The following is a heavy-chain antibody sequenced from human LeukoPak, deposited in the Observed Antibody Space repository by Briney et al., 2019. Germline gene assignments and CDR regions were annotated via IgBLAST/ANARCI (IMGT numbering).Heavy chain of an antibody. J-gene: IGHJ4*02. CDR2: MYYSGST. Sequence: SETLSLTCTVSGGSISSSSYFWGWIRQPPGMGLEWIGSMYYSGSTYYNPSLKSRVTISVDTSKSQFSLKLSSVTAADTAEYYCAREMRSPRGGFDYWDQGTLVTVSS. CDR3: AREMRSPRGGFDY. D-gene: IGHD3-10*01. CDR1: GGSISSSSYF. V-gene: IGHV4-39*07.